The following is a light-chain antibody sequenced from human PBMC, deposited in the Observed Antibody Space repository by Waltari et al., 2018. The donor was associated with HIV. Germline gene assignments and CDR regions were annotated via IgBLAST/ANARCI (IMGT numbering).Light chain of an antibody. CDR3: QQYSTSPFT. CDR1: QSVRSSY. J-gene: IGKJ5*01. Sequence: ENVLTQSPGALSLSPGERAPLTCRASQSVRSSYMAWYQQRPGQAPRLLIYGASSRATGIPDRFLGSGSGTDFTLTINRLEPEDFAVYYCQQYSTSPFTLGQGTRLEIK. V-gene: IGKV3-20*01. CDR2: GAS.